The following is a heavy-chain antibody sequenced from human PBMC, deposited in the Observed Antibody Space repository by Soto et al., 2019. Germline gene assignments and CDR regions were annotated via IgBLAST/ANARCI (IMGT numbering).Heavy chain of an antibody. Sequence: QLQLQESGSGLVKPSQTLSLTCAVSGGSISSGGYSWSWIRQPPGKGLEWIGYIYHSGSTYYNPSLKSRVTISVDRSNSQFALKLSSVTAADTAVYYCARGIASPGAFDIWGQGTMVTVSS. V-gene: IGHV4-30-2*01. D-gene: IGHD6-13*01. CDR1: GGSISSGGYS. CDR3: ARGIASPGAFDI. CDR2: IYHSGST. J-gene: IGHJ3*02.